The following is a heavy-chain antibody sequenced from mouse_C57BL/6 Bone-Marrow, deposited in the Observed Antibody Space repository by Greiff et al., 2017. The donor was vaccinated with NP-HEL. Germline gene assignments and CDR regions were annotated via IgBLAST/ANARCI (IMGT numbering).Heavy chain of an antibody. V-gene: IGHV1-52*01. CDR2: IDPSDSET. Sequence: QVQLQQPGAELVRPGSSVKLSCKASGYTFTSYWMHWVKQRPIQGLEWIGNIDPSDSETHYNQKFKDKATLTVDKSSSTAYMQLSSLTSEDSAVYYCARDLGRVPYYAMDYWGQGTSVTVSS. CDR1: GYTFTSYW. D-gene: IGHD4-1*01. J-gene: IGHJ4*01. CDR3: ARDLGRVPYYAMDY.